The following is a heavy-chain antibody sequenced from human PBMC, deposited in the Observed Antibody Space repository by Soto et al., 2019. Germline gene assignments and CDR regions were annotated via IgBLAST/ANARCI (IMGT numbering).Heavy chain of an antibody. Sequence: AASVKVSCKASGYPFTGPYIYWVRQAPGQGLEWMGWINPNSGGTNYAQKFQGRVTMTRDTSISTAYMELSRLRSDDTAVYYCARDRVITMVRGVISYYGMDVWGQGTTVTVSS. CDR1: GYPFTGPY. V-gene: IGHV1-2*02. D-gene: IGHD3-10*01. CDR3: ARDRVITMVRGVISYYGMDV. CDR2: INPNSGGT. J-gene: IGHJ6*02.